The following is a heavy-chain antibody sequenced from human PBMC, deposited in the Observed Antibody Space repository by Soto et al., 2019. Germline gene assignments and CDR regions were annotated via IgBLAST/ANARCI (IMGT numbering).Heavy chain of an antibody. CDR2: ISGYNGYT. J-gene: IGHJ4*02. D-gene: IGHD3-10*01. CDR3: AIVPVALGETLFPVYYLAS. V-gene: IGHV1-18*01. Sequence: QGLEWVGRISGYNGYTDYAQKLQDRITMTTDTSTSTAYMELRSLRFDDTAVYYCAIVPVALGETLFPVYYLASWGKGTSVTVSS.